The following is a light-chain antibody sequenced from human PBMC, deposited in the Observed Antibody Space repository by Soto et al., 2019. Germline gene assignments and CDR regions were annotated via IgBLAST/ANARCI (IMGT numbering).Light chain of an antibody. CDR1: QTISSW. V-gene: IGKV1-5*03. J-gene: IGKJ1*01. CDR3: QHYNSYSEA. CDR2: KAS. Sequence: DIPMTQSPSTLSGSVGDRVTITCRASQTISSWLAWYQQKPGKAPKLLIYKASTLKSGVPSRFSGSGSGTEFTLTISSQQPDDFATYYCQHYNSYSEAFGQGTKVELK.